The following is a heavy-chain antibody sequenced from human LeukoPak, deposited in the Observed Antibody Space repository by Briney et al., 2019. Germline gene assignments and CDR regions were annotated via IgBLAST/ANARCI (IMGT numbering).Heavy chain of an antibody. CDR3: ARGMSIAAPNAFDI. J-gene: IGHJ3*02. CDR1: GGTFSSYA. Sequence: ASAKVSCKASGGTFSSYAISWVRQAPGQGLEWMGWMNPNSGNTGYAQKFQGRVTITRNTSISTAYMELSSLRSEDTAVYYCARGMSIAAPNAFDIWGQGTMVTVSS. CDR2: MNPNSGNT. D-gene: IGHD6-6*01. V-gene: IGHV1-8*03.